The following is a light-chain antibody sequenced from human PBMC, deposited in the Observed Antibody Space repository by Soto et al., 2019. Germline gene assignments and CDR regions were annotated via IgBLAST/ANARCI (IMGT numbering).Light chain of an antibody. V-gene: IGKV3-15*01. J-gene: IGKJ5*01. CDR3: QQYSSSPS. CDR2: GAS. CDR1: QSVSTN. Sequence: EIVMTQSPTTLSVSPGERATLSCRASQSVSTNLAWYQQKPGQVPSLLIYGASTRASGVPARFSGSGSGTEFTLTIGSLQSEDFAVYYCQQYSSSPSFGQETRREIK.